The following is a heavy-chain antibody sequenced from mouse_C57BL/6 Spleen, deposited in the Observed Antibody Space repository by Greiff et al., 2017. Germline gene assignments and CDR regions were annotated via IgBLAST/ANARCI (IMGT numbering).Heavy chain of an antibody. D-gene: IGHD2-10*01. Sequence: EVQLQQSGPELVKPGASVKISCKASGYTFTDYYMNWVKQSHGKSLEWIGDINPNNGGTSYNQKFKGKATLTVDNSSSTAYMELRSLTSEDSAVYYCARRGLLFYAMDYWGQGTSVTVSS. CDR1: GYTFTDYY. J-gene: IGHJ4*01. V-gene: IGHV1-26*01. CDR3: ARRGLLFYAMDY. CDR2: INPNNGGT.